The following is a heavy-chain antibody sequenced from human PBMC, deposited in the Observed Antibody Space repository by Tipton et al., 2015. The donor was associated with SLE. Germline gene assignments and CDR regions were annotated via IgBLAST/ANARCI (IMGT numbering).Heavy chain of an antibody. J-gene: IGHJ1*01. D-gene: IGHD3-22*01. CDR3: ASLDSSGYYEYFHH. V-gene: IGHV4-59*01. Sequence: TLSLTCAASGFTFSSYEMNWVRQPPGKGLEWIGYIYYSGSTNYNPSLKSRVTISVDTSKNQFSLKLSSVTAADTAVYYCASLDSSGYYEYFHHWGQGTLVTVSS. CDR1: GFTFSSYE. CDR2: IYYSGST.